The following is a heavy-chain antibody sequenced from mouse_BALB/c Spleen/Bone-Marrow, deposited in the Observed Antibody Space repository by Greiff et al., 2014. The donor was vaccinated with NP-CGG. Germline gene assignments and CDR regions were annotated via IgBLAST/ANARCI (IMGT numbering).Heavy chain of an antibody. J-gene: IGHJ4*01. V-gene: IGHV1-18*01. CDR1: GYTFTDYN. CDR2: INPNNGGT. D-gene: IGHD2-3*01. Sequence: DVKLQESGPELVTPGASVKIPCKASGYTFTDYNIDWVKQSHGKSLEWIGDINPNNGGTIYNQKFEGKATLTVDKSSSTAYMELRSLTSEDTAVYYCARRGWAMDYWGQGTSVTVSS. CDR3: ARRGWAMDY.